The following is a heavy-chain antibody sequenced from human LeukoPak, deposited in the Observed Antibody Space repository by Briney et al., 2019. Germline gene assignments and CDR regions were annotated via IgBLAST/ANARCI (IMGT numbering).Heavy chain of an antibody. CDR3: ARRYAQDIVATFRRRYYIDY. D-gene: IGHD5-12*01. J-gene: IGHJ4*02. Sequence: PSETLSLTCAVYGGSFSGYYWSWIRQPPGKGLEWIGEINHSGSTNYNPSLQSRVAISINTSKNQFSLMLSLVTAAVTAVYYSARRYAQDIVATFRRRYYIDYWGQGTLVTVSS. CDR1: GGSFSGYY. CDR2: INHSGST. V-gene: IGHV4-34*01.